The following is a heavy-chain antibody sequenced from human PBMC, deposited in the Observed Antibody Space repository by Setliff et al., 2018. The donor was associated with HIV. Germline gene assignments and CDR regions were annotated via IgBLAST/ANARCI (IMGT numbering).Heavy chain of an antibody. CDR3: ARVVLVPDGDYYSYNGMDV. CDR2: IKSKKDGGTT. D-gene: IGHD2-2*01. CDR1: GFNFNEAW. Sequence: NPGGSLRLSCATSGFNFNEAWMSWVRQAPGKGLECVGRIKSKKDGGTTHYTAPVKGRFTISRDDSKNMVYLEMNSLKSEDTAVYFCARVVLVPDGDYYSYNGMDVWGQGTTVTVSS. J-gene: IGHJ6*02. V-gene: IGHV3-15*01.